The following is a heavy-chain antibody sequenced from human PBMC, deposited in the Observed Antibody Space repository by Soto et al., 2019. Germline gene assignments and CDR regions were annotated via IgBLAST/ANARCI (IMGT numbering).Heavy chain of an antibody. J-gene: IGHJ4*02. D-gene: IGHD6-13*01. CDR3: ASSHLIGSLRAHYFNY. V-gene: IGHV1-18*01. CDR1: GYTFTSYG. CDR2: ISAYNGNT. Sequence: QVQLVQSGAEVKKPGASVKVSCKASGYTFTSYGIIWVRQAPGQGLEWMGWISAYNGNTNYAQKLQGRVTMTTDTSTSTAYMELRSLRSDDTAVYYCASSHLIGSLRAHYFNYWGQGTLVTVSS.